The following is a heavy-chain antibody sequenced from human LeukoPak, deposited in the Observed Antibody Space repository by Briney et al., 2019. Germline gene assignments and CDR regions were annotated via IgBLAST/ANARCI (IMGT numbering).Heavy chain of an antibody. CDR2: IFHSGST. CDR1: DGSISSYNW. CDR3: ARGQSGTYGTFDY. D-gene: IGHD1-26*01. Sequence: SETLSLTCAVSDGSISSYNWWSWVRQPPGKGLEWIGEIFHSGSTNYNPSLKSRVTISVDKSKNQSSLKLSSVTAADTAIYYCARGQSGTYGTFDYWGQGTLVTVSS. J-gene: IGHJ4*02. V-gene: IGHV4-4*02.